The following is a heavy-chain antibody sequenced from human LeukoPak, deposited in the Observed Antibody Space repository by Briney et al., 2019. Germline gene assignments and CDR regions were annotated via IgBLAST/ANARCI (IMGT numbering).Heavy chain of an antibody. CDR3: ASSPVRGALYGMDV. Sequence: GSSVKVSCKASGGTFSSYAISWVRQAPGQGLEWMGGIIPIFGTANYAQKFQGRVTITADKSTSTAYMELSSLRSEDTAVYYCASSPVRGALYGMDVWGKGTTVTVSS. J-gene: IGHJ6*04. CDR2: IIPIFGTA. D-gene: IGHD3-10*01. V-gene: IGHV1-69*06. CDR1: GGTFSSYA.